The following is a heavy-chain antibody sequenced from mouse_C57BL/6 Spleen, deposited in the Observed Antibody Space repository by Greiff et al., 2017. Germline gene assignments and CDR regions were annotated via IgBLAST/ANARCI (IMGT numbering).Heavy chain of an antibody. J-gene: IGHJ2*01. Sequence: EVQLVESGGGLVKPGGSLKLSCAASGFTFSDYGMHWVRQAPEKGLEWVAYISSGSSTIYYADTVKGRFTISRDNAKNTLFLQMTSLRSEDTAMYYCARPHYYGSSFRLDYWGQGTTLTVSS. CDR2: ISSGSSTI. V-gene: IGHV5-17*01. CDR3: ARPHYYGSSFRLDY. D-gene: IGHD1-1*01. CDR1: GFTFSDYG.